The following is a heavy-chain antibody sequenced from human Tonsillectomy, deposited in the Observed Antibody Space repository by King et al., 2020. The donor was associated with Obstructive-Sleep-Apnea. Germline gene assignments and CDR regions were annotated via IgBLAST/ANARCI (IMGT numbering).Heavy chain of an antibody. J-gene: IGHJ6*02. V-gene: IGHV3-21*01. CDR1: GFTFSSYS. D-gene: IGHD6-13*01. CDR3: ASVEYSSSFGTEALRNYYYYGMDV. Sequence: VQLVESGGGLVKPGGSLRISCAASGFTFSSYSMNWVRQAPGKGLEWVSSISSSSSYIYYADSVKGRFTISRDNAKKSLYLQMNSPRAEDTAVYYCASVEYSSSFGTEALRNYYYYGMDVWGQGTTVTVSS. CDR2: ISSSSSYI.